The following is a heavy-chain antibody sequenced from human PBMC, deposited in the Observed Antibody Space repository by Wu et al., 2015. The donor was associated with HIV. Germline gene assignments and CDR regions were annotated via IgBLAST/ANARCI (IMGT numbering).Heavy chain of an antibody. CDR3: ARGLAVRGVIILNWFDP. CDR2: MNPNSGNT. Sequence: QVQLVQSGAEVKKPGASVKVSCKASGYTFTSYDINWVRQATGQGLEWMGWMNPNSGNTGYAQKFQGRVTMTRNTSISTAYMELSSLRSEDTAVYYCARGLAVRGVIILNWFDPWGQGTLVTVSS. CDR1: GYTFTSYD. J-gene: IGHJ5*02. V-gene: IGHV1-8*01. D-gene: IGHD3-10*01.